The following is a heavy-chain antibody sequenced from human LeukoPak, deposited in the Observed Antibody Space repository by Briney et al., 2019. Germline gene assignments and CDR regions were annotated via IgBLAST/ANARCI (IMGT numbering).Heavy chain of an antibody. V-gene: IGHV3-23*01. J-gene: IGHJ4*02. D-gene: IGHD2-21*01. CDR1: GFTFCYYG. CDR2: ITGSGLNT. CDR3: TRGLIIPSN. Sequence: GGPLRLSCAASGFTFCYYGMTWVRQTPGNGLEWVSSITGSGLNTYYVDSVKGRFIIPRDNSKTTLYLQMNSLRVEDTAVYYCTRGLIIPSNWGQGILVTVSS.